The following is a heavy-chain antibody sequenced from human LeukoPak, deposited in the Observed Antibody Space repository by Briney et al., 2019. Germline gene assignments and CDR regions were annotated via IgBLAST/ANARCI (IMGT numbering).Heavy chain of an antibody. V-gene: IGHV3-30-3*01. CDR3: ARDYSFGELLGGY. Sequence: GGSLRLSCAASGFTFSSYAVSWVRQAPGKGLEWVAVISYDGSNKYYADSVKGRFTISRDNSKNTLYLQMNSLRAEDTAVYYCARDYSFGELLGGYWGQGTLVTVSS. J-gene: IGHJ4*02. D-gene: IGHD1-26*01. CDR2: ISYDGSNK. CDR1: GFTFSSYA.